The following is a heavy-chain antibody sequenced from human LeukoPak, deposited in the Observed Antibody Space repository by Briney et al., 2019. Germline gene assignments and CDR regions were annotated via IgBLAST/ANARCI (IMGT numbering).Heavy chain of an antibody. CDR1: GFTFSRYV. Sequence: PGGSLRLSCAASGFTFSRYVMSWVRQAPGKGLEWVSTITGSGGSTYSADSVKGRLTISRDNSKNTLYLQMNSLRADDTALYYCARNQDSSWYYYYMDVWGKGTTVTVSS. D-gene: IGHD6-13*01. J-gene: IGHJ6*03. CDR2: ITGSGGST. V-gene: IGHV3-23*01. CDR3: ARNQDSSWYYYYMDV.